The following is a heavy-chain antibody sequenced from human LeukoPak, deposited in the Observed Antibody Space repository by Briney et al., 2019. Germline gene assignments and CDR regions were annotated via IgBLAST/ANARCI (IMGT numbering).Heavy chain of an antibody. CDR1: GGSISSGGYY. CDR3: ATLQVPLKTYNWNDPFDY. D-gene: IGHD1-1*01. V-gene: IGHV4-31*03. Sequence: PSQTLSLTCTVSGGSISSGGYYWSWIRQHPGKGLEWIGYIYYSGSTYYNPSLKSRVTISVDTSKNQFSLKLSSVTAAGTAVYYCATLQVPLKTYNWNDPFDYWGQGTLVTVSS. CDR2: IYYSGST. J-gene: IGHJ4*02.